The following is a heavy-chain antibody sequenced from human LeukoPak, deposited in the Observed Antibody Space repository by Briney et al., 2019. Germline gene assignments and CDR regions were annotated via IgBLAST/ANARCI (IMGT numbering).Heavy chain of an antibody. CDR2: IYSGGST. Sequence: GGSLRLSCAASRFTVSSNYMSWVRQAPGKGLEWVSVIYSGGSTYYADSVKGRFTISRDNSKNTLYLQMNSLRAEDTAVYYCARVSYDSSGYLPPAYYFDYWGQGTLVTVSS. J-gene: IGHJ4*02. CDR3: ARVSYDSSGYLPPAYYFDY. D-gene: IGHD3-22*01. V-gene: IGHV3-53*01. CDR1: RFTVSSNY.